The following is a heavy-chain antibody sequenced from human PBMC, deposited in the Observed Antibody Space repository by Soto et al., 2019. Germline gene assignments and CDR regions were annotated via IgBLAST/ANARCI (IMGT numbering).Heavy chain of an antibody. J-gene: IGHJ4*02. V-gene: IGHV3-33*03. D-gene: IGHD3-22*01. Sequence: QVHLAESGGGVVQPGRSLRLSCVASGFTFNNFGMHWDRQAPGKGLEWLAVTWFDGSTTYYADSVRGRCTISRDNSKNTLYLEINCLRAEDTAVYYCAKTHNYYVRSVHYYGDVGFDYWGQGTRVNVSS. CDR2: TWFDGSTT. CDR1: GFTFNNFG. CDR3: AKTHNYYVRSVHYYGDVGFDY.